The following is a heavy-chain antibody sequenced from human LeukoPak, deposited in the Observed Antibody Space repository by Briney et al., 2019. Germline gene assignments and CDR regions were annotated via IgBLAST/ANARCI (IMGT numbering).Heavy chain of an antibody. CDR2: IYYSGST. CDR3: ARLSGWYSSRPFDY. J-gene: IGHJ4*02. D-gene: IGHD6-19*01. Sequence: SETLSLTCTVSGGSISSGDYYWSWIRQPPGKGLEWIGYIYYSGSTYYNPSLKSRVTISVDTSKNQFSLKLSSVTAADMAVYYCARLSGWYSSRPFDYWGQGTLVTVSS. CDR1: GGSISSGDYY. V-gene: IGHV4-30-4*08.